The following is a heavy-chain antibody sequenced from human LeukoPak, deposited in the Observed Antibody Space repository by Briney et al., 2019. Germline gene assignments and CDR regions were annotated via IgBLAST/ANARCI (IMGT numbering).Heavy chain of an antibody. D-gene: IGHD1-26*01. CDR1: GYTFTGHY. V-gene: IGHV1-2*02. CDR3: ARATGIVGDNDAFDI. Sequence: GASVKVSCKASGYTFTGHYIHWVRQAPGQGLEWMGYINPNSGGTNYAQKFQGRVTMTRDTSISTAYMELSRLRSDDTAVYYRARATGIVGDNDAFDIWGQGTMVTVSS. J-gene: IGHJ3*02. CDR2: INPNSGGT.